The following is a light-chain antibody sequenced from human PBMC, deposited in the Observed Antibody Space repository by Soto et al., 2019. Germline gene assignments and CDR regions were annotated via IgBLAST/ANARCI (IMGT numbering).Light chain of an antibody. CDR1: QSISSW. CDR2: DAS. CDR3: QQYNSYSWT. Sequence: DIQMTQSPSPLSASVGDRVTITCRASQSISSWLAWYQQKPGKAPKLLIYDASSLESGVPSRFSGSGSGTEFTLTISSLQPDDFATYYCQQYNSYSWTFSQGTKVEIK. J-gene: IGKJ1*01. V-gene: IGKV1-5*01.